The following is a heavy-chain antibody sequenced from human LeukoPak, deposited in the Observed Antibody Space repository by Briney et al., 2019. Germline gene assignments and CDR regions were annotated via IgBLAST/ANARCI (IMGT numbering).Heavy chain of an antibody. J-gene: IGHJ6*03. V-gene: IGHV4-34*01. D-gene: IGHD2-2*01. CDR3: ARGPRYQLHYYYYYYMDV. CDR2: INHSGST. CDR1: GGSFSGYY. Sequence: SETLSLTCAVSGGSFSGYYWSWIRQPPGKGLEWIGEINHSGSTNYNPSLKSRVTISVDTSKNQFSLKLSSVTAADTAVYYCARGPRYQLHYYYYYYMDVWGKGTTVTVSS.